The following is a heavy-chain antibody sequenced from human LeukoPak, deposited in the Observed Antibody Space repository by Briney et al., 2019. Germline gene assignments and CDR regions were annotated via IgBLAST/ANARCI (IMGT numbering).Heavy chain of an antibody. CDR3: ARTLTPVLPPFDY. J-gene: IGHJ4*02. CDR1: GFTFSSYA. D-gene: IGHD2-15*01. CDR2: ISYDGSNK. Sequence: GGSLRLSCAASGFTFSSYAMHWVRQAPGKGLEWVAVISYDGSNKYYADSVKGRFTISRDNSKNTLYLQMNSLRAEDTAVYYCARTLTPVLPPFDYWGQGTLVTVSS. V-gene: IGHV3-30-3*01.